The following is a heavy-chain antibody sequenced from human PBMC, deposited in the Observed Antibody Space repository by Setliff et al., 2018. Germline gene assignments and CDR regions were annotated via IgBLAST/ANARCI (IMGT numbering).Heavy chain of an antibody. Sequence: GASVKVSCKASGGTFSSYAISWVRQAPGQGLEWMGRIIPIFGTANYAQEFQGRVTITADKSTSTAYMELSSLRSEDTAVYYCARGRHPPWSGYPYYYMDVWGKGTTVTVSS. CDR1: GGTFSSYA. V-gene: IGHV1-69*06. CDR2: IIPIFGTA. CDR3: ARGRHPPWSGYPYYYMDV. D-gene: IGHD3-3*01. J-gene: IGHJ6*03.